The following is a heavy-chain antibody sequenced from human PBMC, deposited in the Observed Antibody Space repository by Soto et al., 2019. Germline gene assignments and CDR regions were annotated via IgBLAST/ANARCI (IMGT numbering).Heavy chain of an antibody. CDR2: ISAYNGNT. CDR1: GYTFTSYG. CDR3: ARTVLRFLEWLPNSDY. J-gene: IGHJ4*02. Sequence: GASVKVSCKASGYTFTSYGISWVRQAPGQGLEWMGWISAYNGNTNYAQKLQGRVTMTTDTSTSTAYMELRSLRSDDTAVYYCARTVLRFLEWLPNSDYWGQGTLVTVSS. V-gene: IGHV1-18*01. D-gene: IGHD3-3*01.